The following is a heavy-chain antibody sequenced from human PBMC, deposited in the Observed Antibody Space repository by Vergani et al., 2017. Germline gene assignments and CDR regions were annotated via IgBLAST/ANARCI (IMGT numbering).Heavy chain of an antibody. D-gene: IGHD6-19*01. CDR3: TRHGRSGWAGYFQH. CDR1: GVSIGSNSYY. CDR2: IYYTGTT. J-gene: IGHJ1*01. Sequence: QQLQESGPGLVKPSENLSLTCTVSGVSIGSNSYYWGWIRQPPGKGLEWIGTIYYTGTTYYNEAHKSRLTISVDTSKNQFSLNLTSVTAADTAVYYCTRHGRSGWAGYFQHWGQGTLVTASS. V-gene: IGHV4-39*01.